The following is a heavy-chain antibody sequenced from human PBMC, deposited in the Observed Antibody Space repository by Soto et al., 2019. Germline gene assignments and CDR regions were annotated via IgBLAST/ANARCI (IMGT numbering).Heavy chain of an antibody. D-gene: IGHD3-3*01. CDR3: AKDFDFLSPYHSPQLLGYFDL. Sequence: PGGSLRLSCAASGFIFSDYGMHWVRQAPGRGLEWLAVVSFDGSNEYYADSVKGRFAISRDNLKNTLLLQMNSLRPEDTATYFCAKDFDFLSPYHSPQLLGYFDLWGQGILVTVSS. CDR2: VSFDGSNE. V-gene: IGHV3-30*18. J-gene: IGHJ4*02. CDR1: GFIFSDYG.